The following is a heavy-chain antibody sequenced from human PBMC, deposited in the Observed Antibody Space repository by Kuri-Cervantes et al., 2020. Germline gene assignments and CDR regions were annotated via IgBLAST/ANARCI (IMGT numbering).Heavy chain of an antibody. V-gene: IGHV4-34*01. CDR1: GGSFSGYY. J-gene: IGHJ6*02. D-gene: IGHD3-22*01. CDR3: ASLGGGPHYYDSSGYYFRVSYYYGMNV. CDR2: INHSGST. Sequence: SETLSLTCAVYGGSFSGYYWSWIRQPPGKGLEWIGEINHSGSTNYNPSLKSRVTISVDTSKNQFSLKLSSVTAEDTAVYYCASLGGGPHYYDSSGYYFRVSYYYGMNVWGQGTTVTVSS.